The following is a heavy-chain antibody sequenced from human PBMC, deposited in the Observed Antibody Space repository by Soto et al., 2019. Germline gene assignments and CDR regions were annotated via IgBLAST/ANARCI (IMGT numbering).Heavy chain of an antibody. Sequence: PGGSLRLSCAASGFTFSGSSMHWVRQASGKGLEWVGRIRSKANSYATAYAASLKGRFTISRDDSKNTAYLQMNSLKTEDTAVYYCARVPYYFPPDVWGQGTTVTVSS. J-gene: IGHJ6*02. CDR2: IRSKANSYAT. V-gene: IGHV3-73*01. CDR1: GFTFSGSS. CDR3: ARVPYYFPPDV. D-gene: IGHD3-10*01.